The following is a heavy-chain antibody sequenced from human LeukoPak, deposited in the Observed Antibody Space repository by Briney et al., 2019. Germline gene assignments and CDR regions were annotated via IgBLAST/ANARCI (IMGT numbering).Heavy chain of an antibody. CDR2: ISSNGGST. V-gene: IGHV3-64*01. Sequence: PGGSLRLSCAASGFTFSTYAVHWVRQAPGKGLEYVSAISSNGGSTYYANSVKGRFTISRDNTKNTLYLQMGSLRAEDRAVYYCASSPPTGTTWYFDLWGRGTLVTVSS. J-gene: IGHJ2*01. CDR3: ASSPPTGTTWYFDL. CDR1: GFTFSTYA. D-gene: IGHD1-7*01.